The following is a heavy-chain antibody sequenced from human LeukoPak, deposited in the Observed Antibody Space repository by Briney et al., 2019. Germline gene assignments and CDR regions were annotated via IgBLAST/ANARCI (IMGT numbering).Heavy chain of an antibody. J-gene: IGHJ4*02. V-gene: IGHV4-39*01. CDR3: ARHQWSQIDY. D-gene: IGHD2-8*01. Sequence: SETLSLTCTVSGGSISSSSYYWGWIRQPPGKGLEWIGSIYYSGSTYNNPSLKSRVTISVDTSKNQFSLKLSSVTAADTAVYYCARHQWSQIDYWGQGTLVTVSS. CDR2: IYYSGST. CDR1: GGSISSSSYY.